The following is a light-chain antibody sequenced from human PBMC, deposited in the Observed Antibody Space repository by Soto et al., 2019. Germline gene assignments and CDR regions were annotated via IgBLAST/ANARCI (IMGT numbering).Light chain of an antibody. Sequence: QSVLTQPASVSGSPGQSITISCTGTSSDVGGYNYVSWYQQHPGKAPKLMIYDVSNRPSGVSNRFSGSKSGNTASLTISGLKAEDEAVYYCNSYTSSSTLFSGPGPKVPVL. CDR3: NSYTSSSTLF. V-gene: IGLV2-14*01. J-gene: IGLJ1*01. CDR2: DVS. CDR1: SSDVGGYNY.